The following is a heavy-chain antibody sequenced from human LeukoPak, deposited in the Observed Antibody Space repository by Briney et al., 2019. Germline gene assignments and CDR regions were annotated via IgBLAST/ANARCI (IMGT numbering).Heavy chain of an antibody. CDR2: IYYSGST. D-gene: IGHD3-10*01. V-gene: IGHV4-39*01. J-gene: IGHJ5*02. Sequence: ETLSLTCTVSDGSISSSSYYWGWIRQPPGKGLEWIGSIYYSGSTYYNPSLKSRVTISVDTSKNQFSLKLSSVTAADTAVYYCAMVRGVINWFDPWGQGTLVTVSS. CDR1: DGSISSSSYY. CDR3: AMVRGVINWFDP.